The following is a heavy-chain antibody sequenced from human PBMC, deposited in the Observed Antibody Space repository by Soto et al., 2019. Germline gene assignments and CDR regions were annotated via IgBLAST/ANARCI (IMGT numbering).Heavy chain of an antibody. V-gene: IGHV1-3*01. Sequence: ASVKVSCKASGYTFTTYGIHWVRQAPGQRLEWMGWINAGNGNTAYSQRFQGRATITRDTSASTAYMELSSLRSEDTAVFYCAVGPASGEFDYWGQGTLVTVSS. CDR1: GYTFTTYG. D-gene: IGHD3-3*01. CDR3: AVGPASGEFDY. J-gene: IGHJ4*02. CDR2: INAGNGNT.